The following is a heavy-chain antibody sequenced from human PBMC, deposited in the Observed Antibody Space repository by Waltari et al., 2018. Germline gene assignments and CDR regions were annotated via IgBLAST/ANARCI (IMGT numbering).Heavy chain of an antibody. J-gene: IGHJ5*02. D-gene: IGHD2-21*01. CDR1: GYTFINYE. V-gene: IGHV1-8*02. Sequence: QVQLVQSGAEVLKPGASVKVSCQASGYTFINYEINWVRQAAGQGLEWMGGVNPNTGATAYAQKFHGRITMTWDTSISTAYMELTNLRSDDTAVLYCARGRDVFANFDYNWFDPWGQGTLVTVSS. CDR2: VNPNTGAT. CDR3: ARGRDVFANFDYNWFDP.